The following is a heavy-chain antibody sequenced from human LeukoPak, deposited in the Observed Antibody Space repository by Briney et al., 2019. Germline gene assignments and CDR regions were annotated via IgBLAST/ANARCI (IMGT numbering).Heavy chain of an antibody. CDR2: INPNSGGT. D-gene: IGHD1-1*01. J-gene: IGHJ6*02. V-gene: IGHV1-2*02. CDR1: GYTFTGYY. Sequence: ALVKVSCKASGYTFTGYYMHWVRQAPGQGLEWMGWINPNSGGTNYAQKFQGRVTMTRDTSISTVYMELSRLRSDDTAVYYCARALSLTVQPERYYYYGMDVWGQGTTVTVSS. CDR3: ARALSLTVQPERYYYYGMDV.